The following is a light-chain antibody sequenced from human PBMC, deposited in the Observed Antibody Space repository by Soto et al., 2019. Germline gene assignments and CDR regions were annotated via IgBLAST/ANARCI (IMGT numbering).Light chain of an antibody. J-gene: IGLJ1*01. Sequence: QSVLTQPASVSGSPGQSITISCTGTSGDIGSYNRVSWYQQHPGKAPKLIIYEVTDRPSGVSNRFSGSKSGNTASLTISGLQPEDEAEDDCICDTFINTRACVFGTGTKLTVL. CDR3: ICDTFINTRACV. CDR2: EVT. CDR1: SGDIGSYNR. V-gene: IGLV2-14*01.